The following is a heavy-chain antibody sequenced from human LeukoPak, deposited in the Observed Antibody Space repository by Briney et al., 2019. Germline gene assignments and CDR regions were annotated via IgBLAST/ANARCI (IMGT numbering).Heavy chain of an antibody. V-gene: IGHV1-18*01. CDR2: ISAYNGNT. J-gene: IGHJ4*02. CDR3: ASASGHIPFDY. Sequence: ASVKVSCKASGYTFTSYGISWVRQAPGQGLEWVGWISAYNGNTNYAQKFQDRVTITRDRSMSTAYMELSSLRSEDTAMYYCASASGHIPFDYWGQGTLVTVSS. D-gene: IGHD2-15*01. CDR1: GYTFTSYG.